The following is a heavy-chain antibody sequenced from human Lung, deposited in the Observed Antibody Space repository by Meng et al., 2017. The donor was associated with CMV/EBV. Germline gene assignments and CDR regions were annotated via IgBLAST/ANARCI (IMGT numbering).Heavy chain of an antibody. V-gene: IGHV4-4*07. D-gene: IGHD5-24*01. CDR1: GGCISNSY. Sequence: QVQLQESGPGIVKPSETMSLSSTGSGGCISNSYWSWIRQPAGKGLEWIGRIYTSGSTNYNPSLKSRVTMSVDTSKNQFSLKLSSVTAADTAVYYCARGSRDEAFQHWGQGTLVTVSS. CDR3: ARGSRDEAFQH. CDR2: IYTSGST. J-gene: IGHJ1*01.